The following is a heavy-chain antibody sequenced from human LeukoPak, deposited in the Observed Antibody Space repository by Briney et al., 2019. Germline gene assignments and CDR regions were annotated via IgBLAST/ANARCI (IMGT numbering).Heavy chain of an antibody. CDR1: GASMHNHY. CDR3: ATRPAETTWFGVFDY. V-gene: IGHV4-59*11. Sequence: SETLSLACSVSGASMHNHYWSWIRQPPGKALEWIGYVSDSETTNYNPSLKSRVSMSVDTSKNEFSLRLSSVTAADTALYYCATRPAETTWFGVFDYWSRGTLVTVSS. CDR2: VSDSETT. D-gene: IGHD3-10*01. J-gene: IGHJ4*02.